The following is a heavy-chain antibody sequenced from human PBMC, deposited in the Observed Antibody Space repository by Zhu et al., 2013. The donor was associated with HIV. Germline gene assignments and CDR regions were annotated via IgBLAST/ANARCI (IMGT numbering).Heavy chain of an antibody. D-gene: IGHD2-2*03. V-gene: IGHV1-69*01. CDR2: IIPIFSTA. J-gene: IGHJ1*01. CDR1: GYTFTAYY. CDR3: ARGSGYCTSTRCSAEYFQD. Sequence: QVQLLQSGPQVTKPGASMRLSCQTSGYTFTAYYLHWVRQAPGQGLQWMGGIIPIFSTADYAQKFQGRVTISADESTSTAYMEVSSLRSEDTAVYYCARGSGYCTSTRCSAEYFQDWGQGTLVTVSS.